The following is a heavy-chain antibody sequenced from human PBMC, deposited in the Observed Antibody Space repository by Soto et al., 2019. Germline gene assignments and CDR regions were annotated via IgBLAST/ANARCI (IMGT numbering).Heavy chain of an antibody. CDR3: VSSRASSARDPRDMVGAFDI. V-gene: IGHV3-66*01. CDR2: IYSGGST. J-gene: IGHJ3*02. Sequence: VRSQSVSCAASGFTVSSNYMRRDRQDPGKGLKWVSVIYSGGSTYYADSVKGRFTISGDNSKNTLYLQMNSLRAEDTAVYYCVSSRASSARDPRDMVGAFDIWGQGTMVTVSS. D-gene: IGHD2-8*01. CDR1: GFTVSSNY.